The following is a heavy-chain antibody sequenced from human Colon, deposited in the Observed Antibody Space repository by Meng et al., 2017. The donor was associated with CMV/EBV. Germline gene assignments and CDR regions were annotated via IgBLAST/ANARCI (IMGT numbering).Heavy chain of an antibody. Sequence: VTLQHGGAGLLKPSETLSLTCAVYGGSFSGYYWSWIRQPPGKGLEWIGEINHSGSTNYNPSLKSRVTISVDTSKNQFSLKLSSVTAADTAVYYCASILFAAAAGGWGGYWGQGTLVTVSS. CDR2: INHSGST. D-gene: IGHD6-13*01. CDR3: ASILFAAAAGGWGGY. CDR1: GGSFSGYY. J-gene: IGHJ4*02. V-gene: IGHV4-34*01.